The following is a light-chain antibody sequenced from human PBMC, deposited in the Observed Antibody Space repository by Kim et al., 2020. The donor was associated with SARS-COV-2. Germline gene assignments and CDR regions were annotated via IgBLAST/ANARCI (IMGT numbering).Light chain of an antibody. CDR3: NSRDSNDYVV. CDR1: SLRSYY. Sequence: SSELTQDPAVSVALGQTVRITCQGDSLRSYYATWYQQKPGQAPKVVIYGKDNRHSGVPDRFSGSSSGNTAYLTITGTQAGDEADYYCNSRDSNDYVVFGG. J-gene: IGLJ2*01. CDR2: GKD. V-gene: IGLV3-19*01.